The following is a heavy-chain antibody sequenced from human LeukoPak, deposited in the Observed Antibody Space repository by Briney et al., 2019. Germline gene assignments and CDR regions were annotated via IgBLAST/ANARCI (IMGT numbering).Heavy chain of an antibody. CDR3: AREDIRLDYFDY. CDR2: ISGSGVTM. CDR1: GFTFSSYE. Sequence: SGGSLRLSCAASGFTFSSYEMNWVRQAPGRGLEWVSYISGSGVTMYYADSVKGRFTISRDDAKNSLYPQMNSLRAEDTAVYYCAREDIRLDYFDYWGQGTLVTVSS. V-gene: IGHV3-48*03. J-gene: IGHJ4*02. D-gene: IGHD6-19*01.